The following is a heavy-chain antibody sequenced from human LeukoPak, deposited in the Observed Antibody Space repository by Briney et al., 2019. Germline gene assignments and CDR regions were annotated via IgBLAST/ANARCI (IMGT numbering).Heavy chain of an antibody. CDR3: GRVLGYSGSH. Sequence: GGSLRLSCAASGFTLSDYYVSWIRQAPGKGLEWVSYITSRGGSIYYADSLKGRFTVSRDNAKNSLYLEINSLRAEDTAVYYCGRVLGYSGSHWGQGILVTVSS. J-gene: IGHJ4*02. D-gene: IGHD5-12*01. CDR1: GFTLSDYY. V-gene: IGHV3-11*04. CDR2: ITSRGGSI.